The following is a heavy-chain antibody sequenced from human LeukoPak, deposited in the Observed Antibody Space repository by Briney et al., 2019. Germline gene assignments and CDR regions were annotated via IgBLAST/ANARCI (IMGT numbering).Heavy chain of an antibody. Sequence: GGSLRLSCAASGFTFSSYWMNWVRQAPGKGLVWVSRINSDGSSTIYADSVKGRFTISRDNAKNTLYLQMNTLRPEDTAVYFCASSIVLDNWGQGTLVTVSS. D-gene: IGHD2-15*01. CDR1: GFTFSSYW. V-gene: IGHV3-74*01. CDR2: INSDGSST. J-gene: IGHJ4*02. CDR3: ASSIVLDN.